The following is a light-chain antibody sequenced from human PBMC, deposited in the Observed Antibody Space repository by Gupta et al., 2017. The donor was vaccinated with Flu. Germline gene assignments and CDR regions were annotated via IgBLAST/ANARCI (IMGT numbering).Light chain of an antibody. J-gene: IGKJ1*01. CDR3: QQHSNSPWT. CDR2: KAS. Sequence: DIQMTQSPSTLSASVGDRATITCRASQGISKWLAWYQQKPGKAPNLLIYKASSLERGVPSRFSGSGSGTEFTLTISSLQPDDFAIYYCQQHSNSPWTFGQGTQVEI. V-gene: IGKV1-5*03. CDR1: QGISKW.